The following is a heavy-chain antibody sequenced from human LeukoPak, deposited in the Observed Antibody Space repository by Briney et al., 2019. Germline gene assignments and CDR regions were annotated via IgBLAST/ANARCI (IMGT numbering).Heavy chain of an antibody. CDR2: ISRSSRHV. CDR3: VRDLXXXXXXXXXXHH. Sequence: GGSLRLSCAASGFTFSDYSMNWVRQAPGKGLEWVSSISRSSRHVYYADSLEGRFTISRDDANNTLYLQMNSLRVEDMAVYYCVRDLXXXXXXXXXXHHXGXGXLVTVSS. V-gene: IGHV3-21*01. CDR1: GFTFSDYS. J-gene: IGHJ1*01.